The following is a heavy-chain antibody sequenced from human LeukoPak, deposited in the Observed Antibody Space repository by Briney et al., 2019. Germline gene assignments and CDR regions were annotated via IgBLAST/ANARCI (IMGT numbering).Heavy chain of an antibody. CDR1: GGSFSGYY. CDR3: ARLVTATAYYYYYMDV. Sequence: PSETLSLTCAVYGGSFSGYYWSWIRQPPGKGLEWIGEINHSGSTNYNPSLKSRVTISVDTSKNQFSLKLSSVTAADTAVYYCARLVTATAYYYYYMDVWGKGTTVTVSS. CDR2: INHSGST. J-gene: IGHJ6*03. D-gene: IGHD2-21*02. V-gene: IGHV4-34*01.